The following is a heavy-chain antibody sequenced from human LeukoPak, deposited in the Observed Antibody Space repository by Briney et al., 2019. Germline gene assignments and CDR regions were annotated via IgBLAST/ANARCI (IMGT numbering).Heavy chain of an antibody. J-gene: IGHJ6*02. CDR3: ARDQAEGSGMDV. CDR1: GFTFSRNW. D-gene: IGHD3-10*01. Sequence: GGSLTLSCTASGFTFSRNWMHWVPHAPGKGPVWVSCLNGVGKTTHYAHSVKGRFTIPRDNVKKTLHLEMNSLRVEDTAVYYCARDQAEGSGMDVWGQGTTVTVSS. CDR2: LNGVGKTT. V-gene: IGHV3-74*01.